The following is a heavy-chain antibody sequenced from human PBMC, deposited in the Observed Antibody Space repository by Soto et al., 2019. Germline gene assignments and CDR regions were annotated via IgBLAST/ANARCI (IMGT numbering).Heavy chain of an antibody. J-gene: IGHJ4*02. CDR3: TQIRLRYFDSAEGDYFDY. D-gene: IGHD3-9*01. CDR1: GFSLSTSGVG. Sequence: HITLKESDPTLLKPTQTLTLTCTFAGFSLSTSGVGVGWIRQYPGKALEWLALIYWNDDKRYSPSLKSRHTITQDTSNTQLVLTMTNMDPVDTATYYSTQIRLRYFDSAEGDYFDYWRQGTLVTVSS. CDR2: IYWNDDK. V-gene: IGHV2-5*01.